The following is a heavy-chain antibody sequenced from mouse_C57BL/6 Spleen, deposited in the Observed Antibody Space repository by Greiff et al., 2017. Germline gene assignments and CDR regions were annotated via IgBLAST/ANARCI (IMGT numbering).Heavy chain of an antibody. Sequence: EVQLQQSGAELVKPGASVKLSCTASGFNIKDYYMHWVKQRTEQGLEWIGRIDPEDGETKYAPKFPGKATITADTSSNTAYLQLSSLTSEDTAVYYCASGSSYGWYFAVWGTGTTVTVSS. CDR1: GFNIKDYY. D-gene: IGHD1-1*01. CDR2: IDPEDGET. V-gene: IGHV14-2*01. CDR3: ASGSSYGWYFAV. J-gene: IGHJ1*03.